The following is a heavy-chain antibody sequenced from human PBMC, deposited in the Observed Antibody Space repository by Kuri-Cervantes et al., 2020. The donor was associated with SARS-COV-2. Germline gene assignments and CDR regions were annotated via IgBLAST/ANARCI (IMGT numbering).Heavy chain of an antibody. CDR3: AREAPCRIVGAICYGMDV. CDR1: GFTFSSYS. CDR2: ISSSSSNI. Sequence: GGSLRLSCAASGFTFSSYSMNWVRQAPGKGLEWVSYISSSSSNIYYADSVKGRFTISRDNAKNSLYLQMNSLRDEDTAVYYCAREAPCRIVGAICYGMDVWGQGTTVTVSS. V-gene: IGHV3-48*02. D-gene: IGHD1-26*01. J-gene: IGHJ6*02.